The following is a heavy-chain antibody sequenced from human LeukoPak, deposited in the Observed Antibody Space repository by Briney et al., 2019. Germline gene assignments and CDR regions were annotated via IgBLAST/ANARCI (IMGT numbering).Heavy chain of an antibody. V-gene: IGHV4-39*01. J-gene: IGHJ4*02. CDR1: GGSISSSNW. CDR2: IYYSGST. D-gene: IGHD2-15*01. CDR3: GSCSGGSCYSGYYFDY. Sequence: PSETLSLTCSVSGGSISSSNWLSWVRQPPGKGLEWIGIIYYSGSTYYNPSLKSRVTISVDTSKNQFSLKLRSVTDAETAVYYCGSCSGGSCYSGYYFDYWGQGTLVTASS.